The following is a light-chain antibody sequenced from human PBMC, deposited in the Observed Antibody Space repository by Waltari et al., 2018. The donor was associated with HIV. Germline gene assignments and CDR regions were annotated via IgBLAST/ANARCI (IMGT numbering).Light chain of an antibody. J-gene: IGKJ5*01. CDR3: MQALHTPFM. CDR2: MAS. V-gene: IGKV2-28*01. CDR1: QSLLHKNGKNY. Sequence: LLTQSPVSLAVTPGESASISCKSSQSLLHKNGKNYLDWYVKKPGQTPQLLMYMASKLAAGVPVRFSGSGSGTEFTLKISRVEAEDVGLYYCMQALHTPFMFGHGTRLEI.